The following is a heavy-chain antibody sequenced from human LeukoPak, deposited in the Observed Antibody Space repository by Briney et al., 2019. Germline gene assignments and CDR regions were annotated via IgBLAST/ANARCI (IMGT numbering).Heavy chain of an antibody. D-gene: IGHD3-16*01. CDR1: GYTFTSYG. J-gene: IGHJ4*02. CDR2: ISTYNGDT. Sequence: ASVKVSCKASGYTFTSYGISWVRQAPGQGLEWMGWISTYNGDTNYAQKLQGRVTMTTDTSTNTAYMELRSLRSDDTAVYYCAREGLGELALDYWGQGTLVTVSS. V-gene: IGHV1-18*01. CDR3: AREGLGELALDY.